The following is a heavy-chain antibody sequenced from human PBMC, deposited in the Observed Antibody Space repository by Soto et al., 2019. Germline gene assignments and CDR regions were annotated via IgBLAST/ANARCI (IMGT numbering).Heavy chain of an antibody. CDR3: ARKSGEDHFDY. V-gene: IGHV3-33*01. Sequence: ESGGGVVQPGRSLRLSCAASGFTFSSYGMHWVRQAPGKGLEWVAVIWYDGSNKYYADSVKGRFTISRDNSKNTLYLQMNSLRAEDTAVYYCARKSGEDHFDYWGQGTLVTVSS. J-gene: IGHJ4*02. CDR1: GFTFSSYG. D-gene: IGHD2-15*01. CDR2: IWYDGSNK.